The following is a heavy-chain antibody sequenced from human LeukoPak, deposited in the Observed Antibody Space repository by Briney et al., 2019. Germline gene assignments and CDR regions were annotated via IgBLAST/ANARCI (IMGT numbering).Heavy chain of an antibody. CDR3: AKDGGYYDFWSGEPRDYYMDV. D-gene: IGHD3-3*01. Sequence: GGSLRLSCAASGFTFSSYGMHWVRQAPGKGLEWVAFIRYDGSNKYYADSVKGRFTISRDNSKNTLYLQMNSLRAEDTAVYYCAKDGGYYDFWSGEPRDYYMDVWGKGTTVTVSS. V-gene: IGHV3-30*02. CDR2: IRYDGSNK. CDR1: GFTFSSYG. J-gene: IGHJ6*03.